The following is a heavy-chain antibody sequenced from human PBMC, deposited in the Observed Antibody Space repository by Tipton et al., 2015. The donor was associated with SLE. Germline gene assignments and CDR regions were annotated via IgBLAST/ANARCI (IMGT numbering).Heavy chain of an antibody. J-gene: IGHJ6*03. CDR1: GVSITNYHSY. V-gene: IGHV4-61*02. D-gene: IGHD6-13*01. Sequence: TLSLTYSVSGVSITNYHSYWDWFRQTAGKGLEWIGRIYFPGRTYYNPSVTSRVTIALDTSKNEFSLEMTSVTTADTGVYYCARDFRAVAGRFFYYYMDVWGKGTTVTVSS. CDR2: IYFPGRT. CDR3: ARDFRAVAGRFFYYYMDV.